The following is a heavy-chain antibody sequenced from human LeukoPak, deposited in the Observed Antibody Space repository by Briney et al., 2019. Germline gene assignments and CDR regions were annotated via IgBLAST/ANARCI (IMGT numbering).Heavy chain of an antibody. D-gene: IGHD3-10*01. V-gene: IGHV1-18*01. CDR2: ISAYNGNT. CDR3: ARDLFSDYYGSGSSNDY. CDR1: GYTFTSYG. Sequence: GASVKVSCKASGYTFTSYGISWVRQAPGQGLEWMGWISAYNGNTNYAQKLQGRVTMTTDTSTSTAYMELRSLRSDDTAVYYCARDLFSDYYGSGSSNDYWGQGTLVTVSS. J-gene: IGHJ4*02.